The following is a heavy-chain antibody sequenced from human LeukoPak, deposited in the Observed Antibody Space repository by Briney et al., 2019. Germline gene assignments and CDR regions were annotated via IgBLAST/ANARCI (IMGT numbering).Heavy chain of an antibody. J-gene: IGHJ4*02. CDR3: ARTQYPYYDSR. CDR1: GGSISSGGYY. Sequence: SQTPSLTCTVSGGSISSGGYYWSWIRQHPGKGLEWIGYIYYSGSTYYNPSLKSRVTISVDTSKNQFSLKLSSVTAADTAVYYCARTQYPYYDSRWGQGTLVTVSS. D-gene: IGHD3-22*01. V-gene: IGHV4-31*03. CDR2: IYYSGST.